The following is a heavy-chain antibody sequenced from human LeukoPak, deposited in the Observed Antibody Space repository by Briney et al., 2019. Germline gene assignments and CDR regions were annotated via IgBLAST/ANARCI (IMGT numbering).Heavy chain of an antibody. V-gene: IGHV3-48*03. CDR2: ISTTGTTV. CDR3: ARGRTYGSGSYPLSDY. J-gene: IGHJ4*02. Sequence: PGGSLRLSCAASGFTFSTYDMNWVRQAPGKGLEWVSHISTTGTTVYYADAVKGRFIISRDNAKNSLYLQMNSLRAEDTAVYYCARGRTYGSGSYPLSDYWGQGTLVTVSS. D-gene: IGHD3-10*01. CDR1: GFTFSTYD.